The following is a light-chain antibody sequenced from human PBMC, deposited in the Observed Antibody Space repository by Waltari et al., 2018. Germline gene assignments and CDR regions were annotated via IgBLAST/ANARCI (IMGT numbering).Light chain of an antibody. Sequence: DIQMTQSPSSLSASVGDRVTITCRASQSINSYLTWYQQKPGKAPNLLIYAASILQSGVPSRFSGSGSGTDFTLTISSLQPEDVAVYYCQQFYTTPPTFGQGTKVEIK. CDR2: AAS. CDR1: QSINSY. J-gene: IGKJ1*01. CDR3: QQFYTTPPT. V-gene: IGKV1-39*01.